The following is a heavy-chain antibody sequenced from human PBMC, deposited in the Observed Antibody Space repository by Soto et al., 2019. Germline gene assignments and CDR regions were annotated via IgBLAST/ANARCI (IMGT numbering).Heavy chain of an antibody. J-gene: IGHJ4*02. Sequence: PGGSLRLSCAASGFTFSSYAMSWVRQAPGKGLEWVATISGTGGSTYYADSVKGRFTISRDNSKNTLYLQMNSLRVEDTAVYYCAKDRLGGNFDYWSQGTQVTVSS. CDR1: GFTFSSYA. CDR3: AKDRLGGNFDY. CDR2: ISGTGGST. V-gene: IGHV3-23*01.